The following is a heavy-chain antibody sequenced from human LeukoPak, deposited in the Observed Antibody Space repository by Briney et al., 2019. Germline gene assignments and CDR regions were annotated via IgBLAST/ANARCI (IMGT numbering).Heavy chain of an antibody. CDR3: ASEKNYGDKYFDS. Sequence: ASPKISCKASGNTFNIHYFHWVRQAPGQGLEWMGIINRGDGITGYAQRFQGRVTLTRDTSTSTAYMELSSLRSEDTAIYYCASEKNYGDKYFDSWGQGTVVTVSS. D-gene: IGHD4-17*01. CDR1: GNTFNIHY. V-gene: IGHV1-46*02. CDR2: INRGDGIT. J-gene: IGHJ4*02.